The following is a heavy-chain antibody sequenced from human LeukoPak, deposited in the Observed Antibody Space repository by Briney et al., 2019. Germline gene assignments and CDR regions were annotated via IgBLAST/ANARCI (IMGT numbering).Heavy chain of an antibody. CDR3: ARGGSGTPRPNFDH. CDR2: INPNSGGT. Sequence: ASVRVSCKASGYTFNGYYMHWVRQAPGQGLEWMGLINPNSGGTKYAQKLQGRVTMTWDTSISTAYMELSSLRSDDTAVYYCARGGSGTPRPNFDHWGQGNLVTVSS. D-gene: IGHD1-26*01. CDR1: GYTFNGYY. J-gene: IGHJ4*02. V-gene: IGHV1-2*02.